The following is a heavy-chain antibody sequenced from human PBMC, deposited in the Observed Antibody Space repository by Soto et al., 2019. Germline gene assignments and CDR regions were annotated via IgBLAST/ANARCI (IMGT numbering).Heavy chain of an antibody. Sequence: QLQLQESGPGLVKPSETLSLTCTVSGGSISSSNYFWGWIRQPPGKGLEWIGSIYYSGTTYYNPSLKSRVTISVDTSKNQFSLKLSSVTAADTAVYYCARLKGSYWWLDYWGQGTLVTVSS. V-gene: IGHV4-39*01. D-gene: IGHD3-10*01. J-gene: IGHJ4*02. CDR1: GGSISSSNYF. CDR3: ARLKGSYWWLDY. CDR2: IYYSGTT.